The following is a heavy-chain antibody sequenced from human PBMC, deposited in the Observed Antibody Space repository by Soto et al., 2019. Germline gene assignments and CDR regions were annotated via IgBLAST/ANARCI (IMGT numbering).Heavy chain of an antibody. CDR2: ISSSSSYI. D-gene: IGHD6-13*01. CDR3: ARVRKQANAIDI. CDR1: GFTFSSYS. J-gene: IGHJ3*02. Sequence: EVQLVESGGGLVKPGGSLRLSCAASGFTFSSYSMNWVRQAPGKGLEWVSSISSSSSYIYYADSVKGRFTISRDNAKNSLYLQMNSLSAEDTAVYYCARVRKQANAIDIWGQGTMVTVSS. V-gene: IGHV3-21*01.